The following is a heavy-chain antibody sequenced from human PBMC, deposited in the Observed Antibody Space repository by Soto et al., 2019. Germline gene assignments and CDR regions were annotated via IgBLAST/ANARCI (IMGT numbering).Heavy chain of an antibody. CDR2: IYYSGST. CDR1: GGSISSGGYY. Sequence: PSETLSLTCTVSGGSISSGGYYWSWIRQHPGKGLEWIGYIYYSGSTYYNPSLKSRVTVSVDTSKNQFSLKLSSVTAADTAVYYCARDRYSGSYSISYYFDYWGQGTLVTVSS. V-gene: IGHV4-31*03. D-gene: IGHD1-26*01. J-gene: IGHJ4*02. CDR3: ARDRYSGSYSISYYFDY.